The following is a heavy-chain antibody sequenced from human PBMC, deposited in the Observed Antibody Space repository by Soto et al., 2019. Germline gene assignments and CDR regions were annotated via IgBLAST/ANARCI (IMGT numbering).Heavy chain of an antibody. J-gene: IGHJ4*02. CDR2: INSDGSST. CDR1: GFTFSSYW. CDR3: AREIGNSYGYGY. Sequence: PGGSLRLSCAASGFTFSSYWMHWVRQAPGKGLVWVSRINSDGSSTRYADSVKGRFTISRDNAKNTLYLQMNSLRAEDTAVYYCAREIGNSYGYGYWGQGTLVTVSS. V-gene: IGHV3-74*01. D-gene: IGHD5-18*01.